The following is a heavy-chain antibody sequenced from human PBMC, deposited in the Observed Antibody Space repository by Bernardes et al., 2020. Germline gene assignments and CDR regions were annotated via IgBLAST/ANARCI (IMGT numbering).Heavy chain of an antibody. J-gene: IGHJ5*02. V-gene: IGHV4-39*01. Sequence: ETLSLTCTVSGGSISSSSYYWGWIRQPPGKGLEWIGSIYYSGSTYYNPSLKSRVTISVDTSKNQFSLKLSSVTAADTAVYYCARRLLWFGELSWGQGTLVTVSS. CDR2: IYYSGST. D-gene: IGHD3-10*01. CDR1: GGSISSSSYY. CDR3: ARRLLWFGELS.